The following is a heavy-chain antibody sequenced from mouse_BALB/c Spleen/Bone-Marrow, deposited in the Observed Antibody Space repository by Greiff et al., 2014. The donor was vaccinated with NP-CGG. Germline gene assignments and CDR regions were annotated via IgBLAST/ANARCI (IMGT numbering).Heavy chain of an antibody. CDR3: ARRVYGSQAFDV. V-gene: IGHV5-17*02. CDR2: ISGGSSTI. J-gene: IGHJ1*01. Sequence: EVKLVESGGGLVQPGGSRKLSCAASGFTFSSFGMHWVRQAPEKGLEWVAYISGGSSTIYYADTVKGRFTISRDNPKNTLFLQMTSLRSEDTAMYYCARRVYGSQAFDVWGAGTTVTVSS. D-gene: IGHD2-2*01. CDR1: GFTFSSFG.